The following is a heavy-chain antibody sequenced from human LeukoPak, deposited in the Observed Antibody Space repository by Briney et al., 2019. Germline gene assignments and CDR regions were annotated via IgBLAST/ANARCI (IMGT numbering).Heavy chain of an antibody. Sequence: GGSLRLSCAASGFPFTSGFTFSDYYVSWIRQAPGKGLEWVSYISSTSAYTSYADSVRGRFTISRDNARNSLYLQMNSLRAEDTALYYCARMHCTGGGGCSIRMGASHIWGQGTMVTVSS. J-gene: IGHJ3*02. CDR1: GFPFTSGFTFSDYY. CDR3: ARMHCTGGGGCSIRMGASHI. V-gene: IGHV3-11*06. CDR2: ISSTSAYT. D-gene: IGHD2-8*02.